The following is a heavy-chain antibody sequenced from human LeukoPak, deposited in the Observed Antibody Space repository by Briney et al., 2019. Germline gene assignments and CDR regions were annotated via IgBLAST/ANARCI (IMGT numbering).Heavy chain of an antibody. Sequence: GGSLRLSCAASGFSFSSYSMNWVRQAPGKGLEWVSYISSSGSTIYYADSVQGRFTISRNNAKNSLYLQMNRLRDEDTAVYYCASRPYYYDNTPTDYYMDVWGKGTTVTVSS. D-gene: IGHD3-22*01. CDR1: GFSFSSYS. CDR2: ISSSGSTI. V-gene: IGHV3-48*02. CDR3: ASRPYYYDNTPTDYYMDV. J-gene: IGHJ6*03.